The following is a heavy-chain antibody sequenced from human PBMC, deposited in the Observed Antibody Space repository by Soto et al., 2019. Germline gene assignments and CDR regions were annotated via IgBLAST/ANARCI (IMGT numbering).Heavy chain of an antibody. CDR1: GGTITSSHW. CDR3: ARDRRSNYNNYYYGMDV. J-gene: IGHJ6*02. CDR2: IYHSGTT. D-gene: IGHD3-22*01. Sequence: PSETLSLTCAVSGGTITSSHWWSWVRQPPGKGLEWIGEIYHSGTTNYNPSLKSRVTISVDKSRSQFSLKLTAVTAADTAVYYCARDRRSNYNNYYYGMDVWGQGTTVTVYS. V-gene: IGHV4-4*02.